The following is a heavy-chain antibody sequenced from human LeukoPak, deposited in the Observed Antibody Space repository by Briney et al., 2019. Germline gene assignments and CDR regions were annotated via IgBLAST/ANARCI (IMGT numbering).Heavy chain of an antibody. CDR3: ARESVGYCSSTSCYGDV. V-gene: IGHV1-69*06. D-gene: IGHD2-2*01. Sequence: SVKVSCKASGGTFSSYAISWVRQAPGQGLEWMGGIIPIFGTANYAQKFQGRVTITADKSTSTAYMELSSLRSEDTAVYYCARESVGYCSSTSCYGDVWGKGTTVTVSS. CDR2: IIPIFGTA. CDR1: GGTFSSYA. J-gene: IGHJ6*04.